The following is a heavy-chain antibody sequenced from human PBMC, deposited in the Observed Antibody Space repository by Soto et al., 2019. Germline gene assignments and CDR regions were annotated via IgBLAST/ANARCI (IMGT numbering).Heavy chain of an antibody. J-gene: IGHJ4*02. CDR1: GGSISSSSYY. D-gene: IGHD3-9*01. Sequence: SETLSLTCTVSGGSISSSSYYWGWIRQPPGKGLEWIGSIYYSGSTYYNPSLKSRVTISVDTSKNQFSLKLSSVTAADTAVYYCARGNYDILTGYYSEGIDYWGQGTLVTVSS. CDR2: IYYSGST. V-gene: IGHV4-39*01. CDR3: ARGNYDILTGYYSEGIDY.